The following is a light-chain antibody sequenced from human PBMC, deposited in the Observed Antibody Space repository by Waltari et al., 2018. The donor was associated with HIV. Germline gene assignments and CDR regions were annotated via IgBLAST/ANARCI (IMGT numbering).Light chain of an antibody. CDR1: SSTIGAGYD. CDR3: QSYDSSLSVWV. J-gene: IGLJ3*02. Sequence: QSVLTQPPSVSGAPGQRVTISCTGSSSTIGAGYDVHWYQQLPGTAPKLLIYGNSTRPSGFPDRFAGSKSGTSASLTITGLLAEDEADYYCQSYDSSLSVWVFGGGTKLTVL. CDR2: GNS. V-gene: IGLV1-40*01.